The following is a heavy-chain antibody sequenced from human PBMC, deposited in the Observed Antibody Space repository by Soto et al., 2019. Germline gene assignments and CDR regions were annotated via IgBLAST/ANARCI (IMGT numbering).Heavy chain of an antibody. CDR2: IYYSGST. CDR1: GGSISSGGYY. D-gene: IGHD3-10*01. V-gene: IGHV4-31*03. CDR3: AREMVRGVMIDY. J-gene: IGHJ4*02. Sequence: QVQLQESGPGLVKPSQTLSLTCTVSGGSISSGGYYWSWIRQHPGKGLEWIGYIYYSGSTYYNPSLQSRVTISVDTSKNQFSLKLSSVTAADTAVYYCAREMVRGVMIDYWGQGTLVTVSS.